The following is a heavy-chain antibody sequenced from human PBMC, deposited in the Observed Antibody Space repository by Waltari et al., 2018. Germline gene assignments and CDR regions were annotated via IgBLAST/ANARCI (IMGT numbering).Heavy chain of an antibody. J-gene: IGHJ1*01. Sequence: QLQLQESGPGLVKPSETLSLTCTVSGGPISSSSYYWGWIRQPPGKGLEWIGSIYYSGSTYYNPSLKSRVTISVDTSKNQFSLKLSSVTAADTAVYYCARREYYDSSGYFQHWGQGTLVTVSS. D-gene: IGHD3-22*01. V-gene: IGHV4-39*07. CDR3: ARREYYDSSGYFQH. CDR1: GGPISSSSYY. CDR2: IYYSGST.